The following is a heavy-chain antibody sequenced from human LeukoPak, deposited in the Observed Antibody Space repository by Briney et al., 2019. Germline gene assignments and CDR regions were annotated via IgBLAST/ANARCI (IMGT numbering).Heavy chain of an antibody. CDR3: ARDGVPQDIVVVPSAI. CDR2: IIPIFGTA. J-gene: IGHJ4*02. Sequence: GASVKVSCKASGGTFSSYAISWVRQAPGQGLEWMGGIIPIFGTANYAQKFQGRVTITTDESTSTAYMELSSLRSEDTAVYYCARDGVPQDIVVVPSAIWGQGTLVTVSS. CDR1: GGTFSSYA. V-gene: IGHV1-69*05. D-gene: IGHD2-2*01.